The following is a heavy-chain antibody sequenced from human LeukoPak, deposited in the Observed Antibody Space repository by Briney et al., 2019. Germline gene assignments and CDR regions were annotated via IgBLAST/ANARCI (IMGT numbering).Heavy chain of an antibody. V-gene: IGHV3-9*01. Sequence: TGGSLRLSCAASGSTFDNYAMHWVRQAPGKGLEWLSIISWNSGYIGYADPVKGRFTISRDNAKKSLDLQMNSLRAEDTAFYYCAKVRGTYSSGYFFDYWGQGTLVTVSS. J-gene: IGHJ4*02. CDR3: AKVRGTYSSGYFFDY. CDR2: ISWNSGYI. CDR1: GSTFDNYA. D-gene: IGHD6-19*01.